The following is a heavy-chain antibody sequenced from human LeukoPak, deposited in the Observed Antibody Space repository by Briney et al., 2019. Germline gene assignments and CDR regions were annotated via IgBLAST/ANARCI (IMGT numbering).Heavy chain of an antibody. CDR1: GGSISSRSYY. CDR3: ARHYRGALAGTMGAFDI. Sequence: SETLSLTCTVSGGSISSRSYYWGWVRQPPGKGLEWTGSIHYSGSTYYDASFKSGVTMSVDTSKNQFSLKLSSVTAADTAVYYCARHYRGALAGTMGAFDIWGQGTMVTVSS. V-gene: IGHV4-39*01. CDR2: IHYSGST. D-gene: IGHD6-19*01. J-gene: IGHJ3*02.